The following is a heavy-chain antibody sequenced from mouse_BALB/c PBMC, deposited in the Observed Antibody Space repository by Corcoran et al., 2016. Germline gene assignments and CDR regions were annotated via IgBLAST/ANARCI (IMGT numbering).Heavy chain of an antibody. J-gene: IGHJ1*01. CDR1: GYTFTSYV. CDR2: INPYNDGT. V-gene: IGHV1S136*01. D-gene: IGHD1-1*01. CDR3: AREENYYGRYFDV. Sequence: EVQLQQSGPELVKPGASVKMSCKASGYTFTSYVMHWVKQKPGQGLEWIGYINPYNDGTKYNEKFKGKATLTSDKSSSTAYMELSSLTSEDSAVYYCAREENYYGRYFDVWGAGTTVTVSS.